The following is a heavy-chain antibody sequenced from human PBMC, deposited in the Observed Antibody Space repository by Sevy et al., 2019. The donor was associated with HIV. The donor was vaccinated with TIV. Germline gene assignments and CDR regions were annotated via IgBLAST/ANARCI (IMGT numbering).Heavy chain of an antibody. D-gene: IGHD3-10*01. V-gene: IGHV3-48*01. CDR3: ASPLPFYYGSGSEEFDY. CDR2: ISSGSSNI. Sequence: GGSLRLSCAASGLTFSTYSMNWVRQAPGKGLEWVSYISSGSSNIYYADSVKGRFTISRDNAKNSLYLQMNSLRAEDTAVYYCASPLPFYYGSGSEEFDYWGRGTLVTVS. J-gene: IGHJ4*02. CDR1: GLTFSTYS.